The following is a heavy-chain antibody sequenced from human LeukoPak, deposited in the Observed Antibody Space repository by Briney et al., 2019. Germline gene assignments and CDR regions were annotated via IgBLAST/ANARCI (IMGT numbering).Heavy chain of an antibody. CDR3: AKEVMFHYYGSGSYNYFDY. CDR1: GFTFSGYG. D-gene: IGHD3-10*01. V-gene: IGHV3-30*18. J-gene: IGHJ4*02. CDR2: ISYDGHNE. Sequence: GGSLRLSCAASGFTFSGYGMHWVRQAPGKGLEWVAVISYDGHNEYYADSVKGRFTISRDNSKNTVLLQMNSLRVEDTAVYYCAKEVMFHYYGSGSYNYFDYWGQGTLVTVSS.